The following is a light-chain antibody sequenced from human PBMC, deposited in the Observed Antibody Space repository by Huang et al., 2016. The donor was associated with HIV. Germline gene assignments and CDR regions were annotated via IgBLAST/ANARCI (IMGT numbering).Light chain of an antibody. Sequence: DIQMTQSPSSLSASVGDRVTIACRASKIIRKFLNWYQQKPGEAPKLLMHSASSLSSGIPSRFSGSGSGTDFTLTITSLQPEDFATYYCQQSDNTPRTFGQGTKVVIK. CDR2: SAS. CDR3: QQSDNTPRT. CDR1: KIIRKF. V-gene: IGKV1-39*01. J-gene: IGKJ1*01.